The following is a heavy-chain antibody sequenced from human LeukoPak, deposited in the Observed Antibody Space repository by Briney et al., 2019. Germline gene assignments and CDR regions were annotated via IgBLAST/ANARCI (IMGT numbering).Heavy chain of an antibody. CDR2: SSWNSGSI. D-gene: IGHD2-15*01. Sequence: GRSLRLSCAASGFTFDDYAMHWVRQAPGKGLEWVSGSSWNSGSIGYADSVKGRFTISRDNAKNSLYLQMNSLRAEDTALYYCARGRRDIVVVVAAHLDYWGQGTLVTVSS. V-gene: IGHV3-9*01. CDR1: GFTFDDYA. J-gene: IGHJ4*02. CDR3: ARGRRDIVVVVAAHLDY.